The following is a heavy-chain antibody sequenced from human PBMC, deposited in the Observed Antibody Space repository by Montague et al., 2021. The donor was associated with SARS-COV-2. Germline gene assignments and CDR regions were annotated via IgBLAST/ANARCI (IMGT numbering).Heavy chain of an antibody. Sequence: SLRLSCAASGFSFSQYGMHWVRQAPGKGLEWVAFIWYDGSNKDYAASVKGRFTISRDNSKNTLFLQMNSLRADDTGFYYCAGAPSDIGDAYWGQGTLVTVSS. D-gene: IGHD2-21*02. CDR1: GFSFSQYG. J-gene: IGHJ4*02. CDR2: IWYDGSNK. CDR3: AGAPSDIGDAY. V-gene: IGHV3-33*01.